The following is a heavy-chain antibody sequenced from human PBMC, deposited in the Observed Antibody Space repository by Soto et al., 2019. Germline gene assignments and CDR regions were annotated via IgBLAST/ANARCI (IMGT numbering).Heavy chain of an antibody. D-gene: IGHD6-19*01. Sequence: EVQLLESGRGLVQPGGSLRLSCAASGFTFSSYAMSWVRQAPGKGLEWVSAISGSGGSTYYADSVKGRFTISRDNSKNTLYLQMNSLRAEDTAVYYCAKDKGKAVAGNGGRYFDYWGQGTLVTVSS. V-gene: IGHV3-23*01. CDR1: GFTFSSYA. J-gene: IGHJ4*02. CDR2: ISGSGGST. CDR3: AKDKGKAVAGNGGRYFDY.